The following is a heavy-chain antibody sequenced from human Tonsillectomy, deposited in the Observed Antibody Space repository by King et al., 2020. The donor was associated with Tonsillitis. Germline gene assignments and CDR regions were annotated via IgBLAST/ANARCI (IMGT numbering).Heavy chain of an antibody. Sequence: LQESGPGLVKPSETLSLTCTVSGGSINNYYWSWIRQPPGKGLEWIGYIYYSGSTNYNPSLKSRVTISVDTSKNQFSLKLSSVTAADTAVYYCARYPWGAVAGSDAFDIWGQGTIGHRLF. CDR1: GGSINNYY. CDR3: ARYPWGAVAGSDAFDI. J-gene: IGHJ3*02. CDR2: IYYSGST. V-gene: IGHV4-59*01. D-gene: IGHD6-19*01.